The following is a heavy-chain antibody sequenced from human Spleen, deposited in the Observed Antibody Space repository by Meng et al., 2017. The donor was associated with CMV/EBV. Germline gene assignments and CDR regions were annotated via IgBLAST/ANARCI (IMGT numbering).Heavy chain of an antibody. CDR1: GVSFSDYS. J-gene: IGHJ4*02. Sequence: GGSLRLSCAASGVSFSDYSMNWVRQAPGKGLEWVSSITSSSSYIYYADSVKGRFTISRDNAKNSLYLQMNSLRVEDTAVYYCARAPDIAVVPVDYWGQGSLVTVSS. CDR2: ITSSSSYI. V-gene: IGHV3-21*01. D-gene: IGHD2-2*01. CDR3: ARAPDIAVVPVDY.